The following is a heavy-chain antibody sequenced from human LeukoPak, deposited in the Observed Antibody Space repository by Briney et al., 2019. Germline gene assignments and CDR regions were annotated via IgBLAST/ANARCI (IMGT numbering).Heavy chain of an antibody. CDR3: ARDTRSTGTLDY. CDR1: GFTFSSYF. CDR2: LRGRGGSK. D-gene: IGHD1-1*01. V-gene: IGHV3-23*01. J-gene: IGHJ4*02. Sequence: GGSLRLSCAASGFTFSSYFMGWVRQAPGKGLEWVSSLRGRGGSKYYGDSVRGRFTISRENGKKTLEVEMNRLRGDDTGVYYCARDTRSTGTLDYGGQGTLVTVSS.